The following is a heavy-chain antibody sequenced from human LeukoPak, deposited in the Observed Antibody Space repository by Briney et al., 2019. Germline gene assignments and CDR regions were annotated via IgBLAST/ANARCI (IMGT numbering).Heavy chain of an antibody. Sequence: GGSLRLSCAASGFTFSSYAMGWVRQAPGKGLEWVSAISGSGGSTYYADSVKGRFTIPRDNSRNTLYLQMNSLRAEDTAVYYCAKHCDSSSIRPIDYWGQGTLVTVSS. CDR2: ISGSGGST. J-gene: IGHJ4*02. CDR1: GFTFSSYA. D-gene: IGHD6-6*01. V-gene: IGHV3-23*01. CDR3: AKHCDSSSIRPIDY.